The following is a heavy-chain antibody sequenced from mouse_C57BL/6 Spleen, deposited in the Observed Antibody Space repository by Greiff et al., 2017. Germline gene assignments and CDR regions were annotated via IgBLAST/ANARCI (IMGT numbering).Heavy chain of an antibody. J-gene: IGHJ4*01. V-gene: IGHV3-6*01. Sequence: EVQRVESGPGLVKPSQSLSLTCSVTGYSITSGYYWNWIRQFPGNKLEWMGYISYDGSNNYNPSLKNRISITRDTSKNQFFLKLNSVTTEDTATYYCARTGYDYDNAMDYWGQGTSVTVSS. CDR1: GYSITSGYY. CDR2: ISYDGSN. D-gene: IGHD2-4*01. CDR3: ARTGYDYDNAMDY.